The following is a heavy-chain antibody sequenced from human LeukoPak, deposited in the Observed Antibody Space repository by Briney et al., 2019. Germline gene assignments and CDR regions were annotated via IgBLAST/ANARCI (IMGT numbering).Heavy chain of an antibody. CDR3: ARDLEVRGVIPNVYGMDV. Sequence: ASVKVSCKASGYTFTSYGISWVRQAPGQGLEWMGWISAYNGNTNYAQKLQGRVTMTTDTSTSTAYMELRGLRSDDTAVYYCARDLEVRGVIPNVYGMDVWGQGTTVTVSS. CDR1: GYTFTSYG. CDR2: ISAYNGNT. J-gene: IGHJ6*02. V-gene: IGHV1-18*01. D-gene: IGHD3-10*01.